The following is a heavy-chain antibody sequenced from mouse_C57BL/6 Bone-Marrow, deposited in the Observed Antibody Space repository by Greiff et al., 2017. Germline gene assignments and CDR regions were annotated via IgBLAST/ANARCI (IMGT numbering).Heavy chain of an antibody. J-gene: IGHJ1*03. CDR3: ATSIYYGNPWYFDV. D-gene: IGHD2-1*01. CDR2: INPNYGTT. Sequence: VQLQQSGPELVKPGASVKISCKATGYSFTDYNMNWVKQSNGKSLEWIGVINPNYGTTSYNQKFKGKATLTVDQSSSTAYMHLNRLTSEDSAVYYCATSIYYGNPWYFDVWGTATTVPASS. V-gene: IGHV1-39*01. CDR1: GYSFTDYN.